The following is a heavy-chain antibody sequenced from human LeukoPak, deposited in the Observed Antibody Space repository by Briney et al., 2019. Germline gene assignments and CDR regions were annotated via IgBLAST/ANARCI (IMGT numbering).Heavy chain of an antibody. CDR1: GFTFDDYG. D-gene: IGHD6-19*01. J-gene: IGHJ4*02. V-gene: IGHV3-20*04. CDR3: ARLIAVAGNKNFDY. Sequence: GGSLRLSCAASGFTFDDYGMSWVRHAPGKGLEWVSGINWNGGNTGYAGSVKGRFTISRDNAKNSLYLQMNSLRAEDTAVYYCARLIAVAGNKNFDYWGQGTLVTVSS. CDR2: INWNGGNT.